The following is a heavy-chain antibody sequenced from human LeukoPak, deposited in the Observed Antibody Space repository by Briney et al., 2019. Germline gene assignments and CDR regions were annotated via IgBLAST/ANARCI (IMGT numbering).Heavy chain of an antibody. CDR2: ISAYNGNT. D-gene: IGHD1-14*01. J-gene: IGHJ3*02. CDR3: AKSPEGHDAFDI. Sequence: ASVKVSCKASGYTFTSYGISWVRQAPGQGLEWMGWISAYNGNTNYAQKLQGRVTMTTDTSTSTAYMELRSLRSDDTAVYYCAKSPEGHDAFDIWGQGTMVTVSS. V-gene: IGHV1-18*01. CDR1: GYTFTSYG.